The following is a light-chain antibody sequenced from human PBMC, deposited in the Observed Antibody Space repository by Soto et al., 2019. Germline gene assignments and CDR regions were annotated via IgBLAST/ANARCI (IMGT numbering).Light chain of an antibody. CDR1: QSITTY. J-gene: IGKJ3*01. CDR2: DAS. V-gene: IGKV3-20*01. CDR3: QQYGRSSLT. Sequence: EVVLTQSPDTLSLSPGETATLSCRASQSITTYLAWYQLKPGQPPRLLIYDASNRATGIPDRFSGSGSGTDFTLTISRLDPEDFAVYYCQQYGRSSLTFGPGTKVDIK.